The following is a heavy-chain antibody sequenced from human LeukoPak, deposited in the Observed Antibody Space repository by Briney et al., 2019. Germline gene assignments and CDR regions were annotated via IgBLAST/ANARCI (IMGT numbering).Heavy chain of an antibody. CDR1: GYTFTAHA. CDR2: INVANGDT. Sequence: GASVKVSCKASGYTFTAHAVHWVRQAPGQRLEWMGWINVANGDTGYSQKFQDRVTITRDTSASTGYMEMSSLISEDTAVYYCASEPRGESRPFDYWGQGTLVAVSS. CDR3: ASEPRGESRPFDY. D-gene: IGHD3-16*01. V-gene: IGHV1-3*01. J-gene: IGHJ4*02.